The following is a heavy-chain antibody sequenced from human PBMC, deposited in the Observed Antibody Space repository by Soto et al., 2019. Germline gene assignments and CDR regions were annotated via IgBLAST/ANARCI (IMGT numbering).Heavy chain of an antibody. CDR2: IYTSGST. CDR1: GGSISSYY. J-gene: IGHJ4*02. D-gene: IGHD3-16*02. V-gene: IGHV4-4*07. CDR3: ARDRRLGELSLWDY. Sequence: QVQLQESGPGLVKPSETLSLTCTVSGGSISSYYWSWIRQPAGKGLEWIGRIYTSGSTNYNPSLKSRVTMSVDTSKNHYSLKLSSVTAADTAVYYCARDRRLGELSLWDYWGQGNLVTVSS.